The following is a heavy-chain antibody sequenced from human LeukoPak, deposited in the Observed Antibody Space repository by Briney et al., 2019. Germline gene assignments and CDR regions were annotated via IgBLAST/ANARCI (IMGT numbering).Heavy chain of an antibody. CDR2: IPYDGTDK. CDR1: GFAFSSYA. V-gene: IGHV3-30*04. CDR3: ARDQPYFDS. Sequence: GGSLRLSCAASGFAFSSYAIHWVRQAPDKGLEWVAVIPYDGTDKYYADSVKGRFTISRDNSKNMLYLQMNSLRAEDTAVYFCARDQPYFDSWGQGTLVTVSS. J-gene: IGHJ4*02.